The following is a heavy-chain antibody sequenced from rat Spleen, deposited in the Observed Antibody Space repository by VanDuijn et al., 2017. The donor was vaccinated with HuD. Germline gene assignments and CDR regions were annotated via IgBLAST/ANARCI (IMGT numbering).Heavy chain of an antibody. D-gene: IGHD1-11*01. V-gene: IGHV5-29*01. Sequence: EVQLVESDGGLVQPGRSLKLSCAASGFTFSDYNMAWVRQAPTKGLEWVATISFDGISTYYRDSVKGRFTISRDNAKSTLYLQMDSLRSEDTATYYCARRYDFDYWGQGVMVTASS. CDR3: ARRYDFDY. CDR1: GFTFSDYN. J-gene: IGHJ2*01. CDR2: ISFDGIST.